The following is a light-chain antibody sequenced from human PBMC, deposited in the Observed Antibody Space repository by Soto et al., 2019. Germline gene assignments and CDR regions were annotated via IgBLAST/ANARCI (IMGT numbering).Light chain of an antibody. CDR3: HQYDNWAWT. Sequence: EIVMTQSPATLSMSPGGRATLSCRASQSVSSNLAWYQQKPGQAPRLLIYGASSRATGIPARFSGSGSETEFTLTISSLQPEDFAVYYCHQYDNWAWTFGQGTKVEIK. CDR2: GAS. V-gene: IGKV3-15*01. CDR1: QSVSSN. J-gene: IGKJ1*01.